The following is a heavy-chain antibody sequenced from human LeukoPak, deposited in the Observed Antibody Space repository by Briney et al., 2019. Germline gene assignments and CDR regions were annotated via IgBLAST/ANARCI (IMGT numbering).Heavy chain of an antibody. Sequence: SGGSLRLSCAASGFTFSSYAMSWVRQAPGKGLEWVSAISGSGGSTYYADSVKGRFTISRDNSKNTLYLQMNSLRAEDTAVYYRATVRGVIIAHYFDYWGQGTLVTVSS. D-gene: IGHD3-10*01. CDR2: ISGSGGST. V-gene: IGHV3-23*01. CDR3: ATVRGVIIAHYFDY. CDR1: GFTFSSYA. J-gene: IGHJ4*02.